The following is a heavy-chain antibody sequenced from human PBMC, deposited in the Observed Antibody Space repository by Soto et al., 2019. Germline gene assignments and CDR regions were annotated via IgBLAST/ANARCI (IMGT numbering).Heavy chain of an antibody. Sequence: GASVKVACKASGYTFTGYYMHWVRQAPGQGLEWMGWINPKSGGTNYAQKFQGWVTMTRDTSISTAYMELSRLRSDDTAVYYCARSEAYSRGWYFDYWGQGTLVTVSS. J-gene: IGHJ4*02. CDR3: ARSEAYSRGWYFDY. V-gene: IGHV1-2*04. CDR1: GYTFTGYY. D-gene: IGHD6-19*01. CDR2: INPKSGGT.